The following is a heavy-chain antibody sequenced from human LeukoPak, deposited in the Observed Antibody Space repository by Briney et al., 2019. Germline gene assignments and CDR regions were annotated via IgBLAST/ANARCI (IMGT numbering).Heavy chain of an antibody. CDR2: IIPIFGTA. CDR3: ARDSSRWYARGDQSWFDP. V-gene: IGHV1-69*05. Sequence: WASVKLSCKASGGTFSCYAISWVRQAPGQGIEWMGGIIPIFGTANYPKKFQGRGTITTDESTSTAYMELSSLRSEDTAVYCCARDSSRWYARGDQSWFDPWGQGTLVTVSS. D-gene: IGHD6-13*01. CDR1: GGTFSCYA. J-gene: IGHJ5*02.